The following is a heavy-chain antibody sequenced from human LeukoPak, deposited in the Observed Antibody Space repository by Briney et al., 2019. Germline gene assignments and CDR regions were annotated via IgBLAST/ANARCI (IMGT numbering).Heavy chain of an antibody. V-gene: IGHV3-23*01. Sequence: GGSLRLSCVASGITFSNYIMAWVRQAPGKGLEWVSTISGSGSRTYYADSVKGRFTVSRDNSKNTLYLQMNSLRAEDTAVYYCAKGLWDYYGSGIMYYTMDVWGQGTTVTVSS. J-gene: IGHJ6*02. D-gene: IGHD3-10*01. CDR1: GITFSNYI. CDR2: ISGSGSRT. CDR3: AKGLWDYYGSGIMYYTMDV.